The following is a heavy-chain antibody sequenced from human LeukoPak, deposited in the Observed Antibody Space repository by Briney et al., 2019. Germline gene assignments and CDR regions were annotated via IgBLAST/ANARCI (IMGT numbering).Heavy chain of an antibody. CDR1: GGTFSSYA. Sequence: GSSVKVSCKASGGTFSSYAINWVRQATGQGLEWMGWMNPNSGNTGYAQKFQGRVTITRNTSISTAYMELSSLRSEDTAVYYCARGVPRYCSSTSCSENWFDPWGQGTLVTVSS. V-gene: IGHV1-8*03. J-gene: IGHJ5*02. D-gene: IGHD2-2*01. CDR3: ARGVPRYCSSTSCSENWFDP. CDR2: MNPNSGNT.